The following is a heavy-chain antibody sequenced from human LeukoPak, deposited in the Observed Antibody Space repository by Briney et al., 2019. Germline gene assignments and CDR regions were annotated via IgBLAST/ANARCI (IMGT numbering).Heavy chain of an antibody. Sequence: GGSLRLSCAASGFTFGNAWMSWVRQAPGKGLKWVGRIKGKTDGGTTDYAAPVKGRFTISRDDSKNTLYLQMNSLKTEDTAVYYCTHIAARGWGQGTLVTVSS. CDR3: THIAARG. V-gene: IGHV3-15*01. J-gene: IGHJ4*02. CDR2: IKGKTDGGTT. CDR1: GFTFGNAW. D-gene: IGHD6-6*01.